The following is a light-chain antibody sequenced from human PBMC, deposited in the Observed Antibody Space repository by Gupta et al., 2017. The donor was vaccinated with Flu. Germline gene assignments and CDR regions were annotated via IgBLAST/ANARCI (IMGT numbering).Light chain of an antibody. CDR1: QSISSN. CDR2: AAS. Sequence: DIQMTQSPSSLSASVGDRVTITCRASQSISSNLNWYQQKTGKAPKLLMYAASSLQSGVPSRCSGSGSGRDFTITISSMQPEDFATYYCRQSDSNGYTCGQGTKLEIK. CDR3: RQSDSNGYT. J-gene: IGKJ2*01. V-gene: IGKV1-39*01.